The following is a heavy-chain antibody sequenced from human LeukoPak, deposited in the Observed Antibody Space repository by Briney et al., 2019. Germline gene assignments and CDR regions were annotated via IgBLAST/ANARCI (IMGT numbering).Heavy chain of an antibody. CDR1: GITLGNYG. V-gene: IGHV3-23*01. CDR2: ISDSGGST. J-gene: IGHJ3*02. D-gene: IGHD3-10*01. CDR3: VRDRTVGSGKNAFDM. Sequence: GGSLRLSCAVSGITLGNYGMSWVRQPPGKGLEWVAGISDSGGSTNYADSVKGRFTISRDTPRNTLYLQMNSLRAEDTAVYYCVRDRTVGSGKNAFDMWGQGTMVTVSS.